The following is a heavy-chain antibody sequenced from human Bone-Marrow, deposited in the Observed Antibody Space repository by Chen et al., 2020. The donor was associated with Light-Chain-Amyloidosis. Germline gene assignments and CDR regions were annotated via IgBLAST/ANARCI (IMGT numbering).Heavy chain of an antibody. Sequence: EVQLVESGGGLVQPGGSLRLSCATSGFNFSSFDMSWVRQAPGKGLEWVSTVSGSTVSTYYAGAVKGRFIISRDNSKSTLYLQMNSLRAGDTAVYFCTRKGGYFDFWGQGSLVTVSS. D-gene: IGHD3-10*01. J-gene: IGHJ4*02. CDR3: TRKGGYFDF. CDR2: VSGSTVST. CDR1: GFNFSSFD. V-gene: IGHV3-23*04.